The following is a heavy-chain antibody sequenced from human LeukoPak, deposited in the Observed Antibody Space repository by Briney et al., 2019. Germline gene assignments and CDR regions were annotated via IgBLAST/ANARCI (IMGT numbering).Heavy chain of an antibody. CDR2: ISFDGSNK. J-gene: IGHJ4*02. V-gene: IGHV3-30*04. Sequence: GGSLRLSCAASGFTFSTYAMHWVRQAPGKGLEWVAVISFDGSNKYYADSVKGRFTISRDNSKNTLYLQMNSLRAEDTAVYYCAKGPLIVATRRPGIAAAYTPDYWGQGTLVTVSS. CDR3: AKGPLIVATRRPGIAAAYTPDY. D-gene: IGHD6-13*01. CDR1: GFTFSTYA.